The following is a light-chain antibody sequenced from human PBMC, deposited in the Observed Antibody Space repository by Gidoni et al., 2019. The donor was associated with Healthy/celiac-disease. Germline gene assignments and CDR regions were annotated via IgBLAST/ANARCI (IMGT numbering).Light chain of an antibody. V-gene: IGKV1-39*01. Sequence: IQCTQSPSSLSASVGDRVTITCRASQSISSYLNWYQQKPGKAPKLLIYAASSLQSGVPSRFSGSGSGKEFTLTISSLQPEDFATYYCKQSYSMQYSFXQXTKVEIK. CDR3: KQSYSMQYS. J-gene: IGKJ2*03. CDR2: AAS. CDR1: QSISSY.